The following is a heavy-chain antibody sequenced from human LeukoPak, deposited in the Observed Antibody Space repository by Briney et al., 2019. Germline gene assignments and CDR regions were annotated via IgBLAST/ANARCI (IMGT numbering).Heavy chain of an antibody. V-gene: IGHV3-11*01. J-gene: IGHJ5*02. D-gene: IGHD3-22*01. CDR2: ISSSGSTI. CDR1: GFTFSDYY. CDR3: ARAKVYYYDSSGLFDP. Sequence: PGGSLRLSCAASGFTFSDYYMSWIRQAPGKGLDCVSYISSSGSTIYYADSVKGRFTISRDNAKNLLYLQMNSLRAEDTAVYYFARAKVYYYDSSGLFDPWGQGTLVTVSS.